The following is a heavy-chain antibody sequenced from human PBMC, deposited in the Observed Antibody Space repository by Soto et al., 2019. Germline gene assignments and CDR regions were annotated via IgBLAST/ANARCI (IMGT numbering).Heavy chain of an antibody. CDR3: ARREVTATNWCHP. CDR2: IYYSGTT. V-gene: IGHV4-31*03. J-gene: IGHJ5*02. D-gene: IGHD2-21*02. Sequence: QVQLQESGPGLVKSSQTLSLTCTVSGGPISRGGYYWSWIRQHPGKGLEWIGNIYYSGTTYYNPSLKSRVTITVDTSKNQFSLNLSSVTAADTAVYYCARREVTATNWCHPWGQGTLVTVSS. CDR1: GGPISRGGYY.